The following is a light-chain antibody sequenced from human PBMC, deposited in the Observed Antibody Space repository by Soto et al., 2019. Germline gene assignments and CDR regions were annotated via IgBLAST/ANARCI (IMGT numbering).Light chain of an antibody. CDR3: QQRSKWPLT. J-gene: IGKJ4*01. CDR2: DAS. Sequence: EIVLTQSPATLSLSPGERATLSCRASQSVSTYLAWYQQKPGQTPRLLIYDASNRATGIPARFSGSGSGTDFTLTISSLETADFAVYYCQQRSKWPLTFGGGTKVDIK. CDR1: QSVSTY. V-gene: IGKV3-11*01.